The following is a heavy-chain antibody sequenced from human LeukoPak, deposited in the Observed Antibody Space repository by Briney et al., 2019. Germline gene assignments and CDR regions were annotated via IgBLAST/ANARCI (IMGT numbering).Heavy chain of an antibody. CDR2: IYSGGST. CDR3: ARDGGSGSYYTGPRLYYYYGMDV. J-gene: IGHJ6*02. D-gene: IGHD3-10*01. Sequence: PGGSLRLSCAASGFTVSSNYMSWVRQAPGKGLEWVSVIYSGGSTYYADSVKGRFTISRDNSKNTLYLQMNSLRAEATAVYYCARDGGSGSYYTGPRLYYYYGMDVWGQGTTVTVSS. CDR1: GFTVSSNY. V-gene: IGHV3-66*01.